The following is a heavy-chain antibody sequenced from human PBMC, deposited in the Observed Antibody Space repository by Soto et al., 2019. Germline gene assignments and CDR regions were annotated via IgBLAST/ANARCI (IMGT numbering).Heavy chain of an antibody. CDR1: GGSIGGTTYY. Sequence: SETLSLTCTVSGGSIGGTTYYWSGILQRPGEGLEWIGYIYYGGNTNYNPSLKSRLSISVDTSKNQFSLNLSSVTAADTAVYYCARVRSIAAPLTNWFDPWGQGTLVTVSS. J-gene: IGHJ5*02. CDR3: ARVRSIAAPLTNWFDP. V-gene: IGHV4-61*01. D-gene: IGHD6-6*01. CDR2: IYYGGNT.